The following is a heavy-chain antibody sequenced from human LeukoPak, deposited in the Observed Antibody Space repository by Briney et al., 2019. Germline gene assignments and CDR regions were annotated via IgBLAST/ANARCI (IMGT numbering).Heavy chain of an antibody. J-gene: IGHJ4*02. V-gene: IGHV4-34*01. CDR3: ARGGVAARRGLSY. CDR1: GGSFSGYY. D-gene: IGHD6-6*01. CDR2: INHSGST. Sequence: SETLSLTCAVYGGSFSGYYWSWIRQPPGQGLEWIGEINHSGSTNYNPSLNSRVTISVDTSKNQFSLKLSSVTAADTAVYYCARGGVAARRGLSYWGQGTLVTVSS.